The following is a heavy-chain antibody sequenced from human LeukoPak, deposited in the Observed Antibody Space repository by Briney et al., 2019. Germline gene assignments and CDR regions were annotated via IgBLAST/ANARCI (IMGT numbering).Heavy chain of an antibody. V-gene: IGHV4-4*07. CDR3: ARADCASSNCYSTGAFDI. D-gene: IGHD2-2*02. CDR2: IYDSGDT. J-gene: IGHJ3*02. CDR1: GGSISSYY. Sequence: TSSETLSPTCTVSGGSISSYYWSWIRQPAGKELEWIGRIYDSGDTNYYPSLRSRVTMSVDTSKNQFSLKLSSVTAADTAVYYCARADCASSNCYSTGAFDIWGQGTMVTVS.